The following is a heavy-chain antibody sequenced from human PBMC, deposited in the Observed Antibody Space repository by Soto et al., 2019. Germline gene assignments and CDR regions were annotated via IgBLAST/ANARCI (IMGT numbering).Heavy chain of an antibody. J-gene: IGHJ5*02. CDR3: ARFAAARLEYNWCDP. D-gene: IGHD6-6*01. CDR1: GYGFSSYW. V-gene: IGHV5-51*01. CDR2: IYPGDSQT. Sequence: GESLKISCKGSGYGFSSYWIGWVRQMPGKGLEWMGIIYPGDSQTIYSPSFQGQVTMSADKSISTAYLQWSRLKASGTAIYYCARFAAARLEYNWCDPWGQGTLVTVSS.